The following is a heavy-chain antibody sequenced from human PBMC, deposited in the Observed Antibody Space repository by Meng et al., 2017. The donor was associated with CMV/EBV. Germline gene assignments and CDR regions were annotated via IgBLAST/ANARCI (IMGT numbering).Heavy chain of an antibody. D-gene: IGHD2-2*01. Sequence: SETLSLTCTVSGGSISSSSYYWDWIRQPPGKGLEWIGSIYYSGSTYYNPSLKSRVTISVDTSKNQFSLKLSSVTAADTAVYYCARLKLLSCWFDPWGQGTLVTVSS. CDR3: ARLKLLSCWFDP. V-gene: IGHV4-39*01. CDR1: GGSISSSSYY. J-gene: IGHJ5*02. CDR2: IYYSGST.